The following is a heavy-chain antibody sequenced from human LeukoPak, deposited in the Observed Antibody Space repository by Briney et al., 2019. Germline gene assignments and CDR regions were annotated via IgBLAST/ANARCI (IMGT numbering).Heavy chain of an antibody. CDR2: IYHSGST. D-gene: IGHD3-9*01. J-gene: IGHJ3*02. V-gene: IGHV4-30-2*05. Sequence: PSQTLSLTCTVSGGSISSGGYSWSWIRQPPGKGLEWIGYIYHSGSTYYNPSLKSRVTISVDTSKNQFSLKLSSVTAADTAVYYCARDNNILTGSPSFHAFDIWGQGTMVTVSS. CDR1: GGSISSGGYS. CDR3: ARDNNILTGSPSFHAFDI.